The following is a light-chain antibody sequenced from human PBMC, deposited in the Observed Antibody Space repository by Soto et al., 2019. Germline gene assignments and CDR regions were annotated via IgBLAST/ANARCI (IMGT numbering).Light chain of an antibody. J-gene: IGLJ2*01. CDR2: EVS. Sequence: QSALTQPASVSGSPGQSITISCSGTSSDVGGYYYVSWYQHHPGKAPKLMIFEVSNRPSGVSNRFSGSKSGNTASLTISGLQAEGEADYYCSSYTSSSTVIFGGGTKLTVL. CDR1: SSDVGGYYY. CDR3: SSYTSSSTVI. V-gene: IGLV2-14*01.